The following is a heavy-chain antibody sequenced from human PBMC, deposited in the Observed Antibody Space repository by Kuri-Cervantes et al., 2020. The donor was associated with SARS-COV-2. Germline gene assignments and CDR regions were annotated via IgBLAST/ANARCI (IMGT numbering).Heavy chain of an antibody. CDR3: VTASRGQQWLFNYYGLDV. CDR1: GFTFSSYA. Sequence: GGSLRLSCEASGFTFSSYAMRWVRQVPGKGLEWVSTISSSGGNTYYAYSVKGRFTISRDNSKDTMYMRMHSLSAEDTSVYDCVTASRGQQWLFNYYGLDVWGQGTTVTVSS. J-gene: IGHJ6*02. V-gene: IGHV3-23*01. D-gene: IGHD6-19*01. CDR2: ISSSGGNT.